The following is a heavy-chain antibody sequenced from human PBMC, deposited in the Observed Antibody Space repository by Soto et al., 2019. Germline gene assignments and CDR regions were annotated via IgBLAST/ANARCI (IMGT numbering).Heavy chain of an antibody. CDR2: ISTRSTYT. D-gene: IGHD1-1*01. J-gene: IGHJ6*02. V-gene: IGHV3-11*06. CDR1: GFIFSDHY. CDR3: ARDLAWKRGKVGRYYYGMDV. Sequence: QVLLVESGGGLVKAGGSLRLSCAASGFIFSDHYMSWVRQTPGKGLEWVSYISTRSTYTNYADSVKGRFTISRDNTKNSLYLQMDSLRVEDTAVYYCARDLAWKRGKVGRYYYGMDVWGQGTTVTVSS.